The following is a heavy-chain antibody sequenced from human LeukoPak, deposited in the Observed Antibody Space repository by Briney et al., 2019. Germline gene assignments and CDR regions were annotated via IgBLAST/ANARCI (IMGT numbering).Heavy chain of an antibody. Sequence: ASVKVSCKASGGTFSSYGISWVRQAPGQGLEWMGGIIPIFGTANYAQKFQGRVTITADESTSTAYMELSSLRSEDTAVYYCAKSIVVVPAAMLNWFDPWGQGTLVTVSS. J-gene: IGHJ5*02. V-gene: IGHV1-69*13. CDR2: IIPIFGTA. CDR3: AKSIVVVPAAMLNWFDP. CDR1: GGTFSSYG. D-gene: IGHD2-2*01.